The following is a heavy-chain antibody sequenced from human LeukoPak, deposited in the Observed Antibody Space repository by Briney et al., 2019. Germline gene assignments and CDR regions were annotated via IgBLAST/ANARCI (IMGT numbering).Heavy chain of an antibody. Sequence: PSETLSLTCTVSGGSISSYYWSWIRQPPGKGLEWIGYIYYSGSTNYNPSLKSRVTISVDTSKNQFSLKLSSVTAADTAVYYCARLKSRLAAIDIWGQGTMVTVSS. CDR2: IYYSGST. V-gene: IGHV4-59*01. CDR3: ARLKSRLAAIDI. J-gene: IGHJ3*02. CDR1: GGSISSYY. D-gene: IGHD3-9*01.